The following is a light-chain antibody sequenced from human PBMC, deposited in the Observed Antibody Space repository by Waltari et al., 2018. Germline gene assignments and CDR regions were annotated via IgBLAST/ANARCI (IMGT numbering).Light chain of an antibody. V-gene: IGLV1-47*01. CDR1: NSNIGSHD. Sequence: QSVLSQPPSVSGTPGQRVTISCSGSNSNIGSHDVYWFQQLPGTAPKLLIYENEERPSGVPGRFSGSKSGTSASLTITGLRSEDEADYFCAAWGGSLTILFGGGTKVTVL. CDR2: ENE. CDR3: AAWGGSLTIL. J-gene: IGLJ2*01.